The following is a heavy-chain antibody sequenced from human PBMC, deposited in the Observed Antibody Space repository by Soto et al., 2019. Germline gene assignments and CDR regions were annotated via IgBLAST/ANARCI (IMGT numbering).Heavy chain of an antibody. CDR1: GGSTSSYY. D-gene: IGHD3-10*01. J-gene: IGHJ5*02. V-gene: IGHV4-59*01. CDR2: IYYSGST. Sequence: PSETLSLTCTVSGGSTSSYYWSWIRQPPGKGLEWIGYIYYSGSTNYNPSLKSRVTISVDTSKNQFSLKLSSVTAADTAVYYCARCYNWFDPWGQGTLVTVSS. CDR3: ARCYNWFDP.